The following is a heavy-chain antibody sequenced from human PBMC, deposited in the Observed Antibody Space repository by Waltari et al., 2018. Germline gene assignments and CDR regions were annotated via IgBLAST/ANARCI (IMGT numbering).Heavy chain of an antibody. V-gene: IGHV4-59*01. CDR3: ARNRPYYGSGSYPSAFDI. CDR1: VGSISSYS. J-gene: IGHJ3*02. Sequence: QVQLQESGPGLVKPSETLSLTCTVSVGSISSYSWSWIRQPPGKGLEWIGYIYYSGSTNYNPSLKSRVTISVDTSKNQFSLKLSSVTAADTAVYYCARNRPYYGSGSYPSAFDIWGQGTMVTVSS. D-gene: IGHD3-10*01. CDR2: IYYSGST.